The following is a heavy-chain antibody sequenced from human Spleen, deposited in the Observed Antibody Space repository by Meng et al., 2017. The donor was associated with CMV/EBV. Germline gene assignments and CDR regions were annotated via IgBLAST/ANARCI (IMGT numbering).Heavy chain of an antibody. D-gene: IGHD3-3*01. CDR3: ARTKYDDFWSSYYPLLDASDI. Sequence: SETLSLTCTVSGDSISSFYWTWIRQPPGKGLEGLGSITHSGSTNYNPTLKSRVTISVDTSKNQFSLKLTSVTAAATAMYYCARTKYDDFWSSYYPLLDASDIWGQGTMVTVSS. CDR2: ITHSGST. V-gene: IGHV4-59*01. J-gene: IGHJ3*02. CDR1: GDSISSFY.